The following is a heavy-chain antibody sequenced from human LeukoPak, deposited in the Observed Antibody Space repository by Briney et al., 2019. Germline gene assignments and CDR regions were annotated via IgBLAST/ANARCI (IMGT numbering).Heavy chain of an antibody. D-gene: IGHD6-13*01. CDR1: GFSFSISGVG. CDR2: IYWNDDK. J-gene: IGHJ4*02. CDR3: AHRRRWSLYFDY. V-gene: IGHV2-5*01. Sequence: SGPTLVKPTQTLTLTCTFSGFSFSISGVGVGWIRHPPGKALEWLALIYWNDDKRYSPSLKSRLTITKDTSKNQVVLTMTNMDPVDTATYYCAHRRRWSLYFDYWGQGTLVTVSS.